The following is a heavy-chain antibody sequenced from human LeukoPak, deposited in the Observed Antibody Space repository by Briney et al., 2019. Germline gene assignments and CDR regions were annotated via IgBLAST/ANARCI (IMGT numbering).Heavy chain of an antibody. CDR3: ASLTTVTTPREHH. V-gene: IGHV4-39*01. J-gene: IGHJ5*02. CDR1: GGSISSSSYY. D-gene: IGHD4-17*01. Sequence: PSETLSLTCTVSGGSISSSSYYWGWIRQTPGKGLEWIGSIYYSGSTYYNPSLKSRVTISVDTSKNQFSLKLSSVTAADTAVYYCASLTTVTTPREHHWGQGTLVTVSS. CDR2: IYYSGST.